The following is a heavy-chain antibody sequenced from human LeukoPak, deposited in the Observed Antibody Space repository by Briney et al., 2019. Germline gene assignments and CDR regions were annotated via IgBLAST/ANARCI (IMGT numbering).Heavy chain of an antibody. CDR1: GGSISGSSYY. D-gene: IGHD3-22*01. CDR2: IYYGGST. Sequence: SETLSLTCTVSGGSISGSSYYWGWIRQPPGKGLEWIVSIYYGGSTYYNPSLKSRVTISVDTSKNQFSLKLSSVTAADTAVYYCASSYYDSSGSAFDIWGQGTMVTVSS. J-gene: IGHJ3*02. V-gene: IGHV4-39*01. CDR3: ASSYYDSSGSAFDI.